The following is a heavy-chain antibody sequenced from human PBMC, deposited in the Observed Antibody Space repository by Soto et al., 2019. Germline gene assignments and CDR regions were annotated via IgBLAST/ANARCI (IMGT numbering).Heavy chain of an antibody. CDR1: GGSISSYY. CDR3: XXXXXXXXXXXPPFDY. J-gene: IGHJ4*02. V-gene: IGHV4-59*01. CDR2: IYYSGST. Sequence: QVQLQESGPGLVKPSESLSLTCAVSGGSISSYYWSWIRXPPGKGLEWIGYIYYSGSTNYNPSLKSRVXIXVXXXXXXXXXXXXXXXXXXXXXXXXXXXXXXXXXXXPPFDYWGQGTLVTVSS.